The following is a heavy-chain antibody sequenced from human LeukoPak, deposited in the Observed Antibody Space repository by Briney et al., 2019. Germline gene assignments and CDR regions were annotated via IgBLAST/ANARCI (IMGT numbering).Heavy chain of an antibody. CDR3: ARGRVTRRFDY. CDR2: INHSGST. Sequence: SETLSLTCAVSGYSISSGYYWGWIRPPPGKGLEWIGEINHSGSTNYNPSLKSRVTISVDTSKNQFSLKLSSVTAADTAVYYCARGRVTRRFDYWGQGTLVTVSS. J-gene: IGHJ4*02. CDR1: GYSISSGYY. V-gene: IGHV4-38-2*01.